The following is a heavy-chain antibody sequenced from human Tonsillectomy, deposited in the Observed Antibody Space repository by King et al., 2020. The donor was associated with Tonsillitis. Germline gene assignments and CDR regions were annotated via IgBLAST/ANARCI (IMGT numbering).Heavy chain of an antibody. CDR1: GFAFSSYA. V-gene: IGHV3-23*04. D-gene: IGHD6-19*01. CDR2: VSGSGGST. J-gene: IGHJ4*02. CDR3: AKFSVAGAYDY. Sequence: VQLVESGGGLVQPGGSLRLSCAATGFAFSSYAMSWVRQAPGKGLEWVSSVSGSGGSTYYADSVKGRFTISRDNSKNTLYLQMNSLRAEDTALYYCAKFSVAGAYDYWGQGTLVTVSS.